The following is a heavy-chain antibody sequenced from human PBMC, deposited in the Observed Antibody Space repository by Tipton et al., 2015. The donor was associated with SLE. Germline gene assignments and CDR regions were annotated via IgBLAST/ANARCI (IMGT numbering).Heavy chain of an antibody. CDR3: ARSAGGGYYFDY. J-gene: IGHJ4*02. CDR1: GYSISSGYY. CDR2: IYYSGST. D-gene: IGHD1-26*01. Sequence: LRLSCAVSGYSISSGYYWGWIRQPPGKGLEWIGSIYYSGSTYYNPSLKSRVTISVDTSKNQFSLKLSSVTAADTAVYYCARSAGGGYYFDYWGQGTLVTVSS. V-gene: IGHV4-38-2*01.